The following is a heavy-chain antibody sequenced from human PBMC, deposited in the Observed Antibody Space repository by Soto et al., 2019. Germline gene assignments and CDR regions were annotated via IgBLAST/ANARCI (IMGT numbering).Heavy chain of an antibody. Sequence: QVQLVQSGAEVEKPGASVKVSCKASGYTFTDYGITWVRQAPGQGLEWMGWISAYNGHTNYVQKLQSRVNITTNTSTTTAYMELMSLRSDDAAVYYSARVGLCFYFWSVYRGHFWWFDLWGRGTLVTVSS. CDR3: ARVGLCFYFWSVYRGHFWWFDL. CDR2: ISAYNGHT. V-gene: IGHV1-18*01. CDR1: GYTFTDYG. J-gene: IGHJ2*01. D-gene: IGHD3-3*01.